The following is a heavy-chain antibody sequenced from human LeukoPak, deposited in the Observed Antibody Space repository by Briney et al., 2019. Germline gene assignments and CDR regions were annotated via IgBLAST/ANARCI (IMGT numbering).Heavy chain of an antibody. D-gene: IGHD3-22*01. CDR3: ARDRYYYDSSGYFSFMDS. V-gene: IGHV4-30-4*07. CDR1: GGSISSGSYY. CDR2: IYYSGST. J-gene: IGHJ5*01. Sequence: SETLSLTCTVSGGSISSGSYYWSWIRQPPGKGLEWIGYIYYSGSTYYNPSLKSRVTISVDTSKNQFSLKLSSVTAADTAVYYCARDRYYYDSSGYFSFMDSWGQGSLVTVSS.